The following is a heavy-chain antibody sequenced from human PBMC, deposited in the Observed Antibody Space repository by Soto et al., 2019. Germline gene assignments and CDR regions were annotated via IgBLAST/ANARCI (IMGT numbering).Heavy chain of an antibody. CDR1: GGSFSGYY. D-gene: IGHD3-10*01. Sequence: PSETLSLTCAVYGGSFSGYYWSWIRQPPGKGLEWIGEINHSGSTNYNPSLKSRVTISVDTSKNQSSLRLSSVTAADTAVYYCARASRGYGMDVWGQGTTVTVS. J-gene: IGHJ6*02. CDR2: INHSGST. V-gene: IGHV4-34*01. CDR3: ARASRGYGMDV.